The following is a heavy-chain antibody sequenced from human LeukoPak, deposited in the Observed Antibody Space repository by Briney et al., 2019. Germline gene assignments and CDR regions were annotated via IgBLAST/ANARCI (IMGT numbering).Heavy chain of an antibody. D-gene: IGHD5-18*01. J-gene: IGHJ6*04. Sequence: GGSLRLSCAASGFTFSSYAMSWVRQAPGKGLEWVSAISGSGGSTYYADSVKGRFTISRDNAKNSLYLQMNSLRAEDTAVYYCARDHARGYSYGYTYYYGMDVWGKGTTVTVSS. V-gene: IGHV3-23*01. CDR2: ISGSGGST. CDR1: GFTFSSYA. CDR3: ARDHARGYSYGYTYYYGMDV.